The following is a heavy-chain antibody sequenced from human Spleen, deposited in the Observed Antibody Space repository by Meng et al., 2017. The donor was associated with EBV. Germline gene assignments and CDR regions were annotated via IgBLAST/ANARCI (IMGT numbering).Heavy chain of an antibody. J-gene: IGHJ4*02. Sequence: QGQLQQGGAGLLKPSETLSLTCAVYGGSFSGHYWTWIRQPPGKGLEWIGEINHSGSTNYNPSLKSRVTISVDTSKNQFSLKLSSVTAADTAVYYCARLWAGTLDWGQGTLVTVSS. D-gene: IGHD3-16*01. V-gene: IGHV4-34*02. CDR1: GGSFSGHY. CDR2: INHSGST. CDR3: ARLWAGTLD.